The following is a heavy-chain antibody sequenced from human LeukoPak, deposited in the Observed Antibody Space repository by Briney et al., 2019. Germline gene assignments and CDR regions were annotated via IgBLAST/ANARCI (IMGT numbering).Heavy chain of an antibody. Sequence: PGGSLRLSCAASGFTFSGSAMHWVRQASGKGLEWVGRIRSKANSYATAYAASVKGRFTISRDDSKNTAYLQMNSLKTEDTAVYYCTRPNWNSEYYWGQGTLVTVSS. CDR1: GFTFSGSA. CDR3: TRPNWNSEYY. D-gene: IGHD1-7*01. J-gene: IGHJ4*02. CDR2: IRSKANSYAT. V-gene: IGHV3-73*01.